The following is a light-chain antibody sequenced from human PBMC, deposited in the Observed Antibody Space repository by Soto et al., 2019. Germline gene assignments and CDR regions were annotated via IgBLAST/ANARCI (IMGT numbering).Light chain of an antibody. CDR3: QQSYSTPNT. Sequence: DIHMTQSPSSLSASVGDRVTITCRASLTISRSLHWYEQRAGKAPKLLIYDTSKLQSGVPSRFSGSGSGTDFTLTISSLLPEDFATYYCQQSYSTPNTFGQGTKLEIK. CDR2: DTS. CDR1: LTISRS. V-gene: IGKV1-39*01. J-gene: IGKJ2*01.